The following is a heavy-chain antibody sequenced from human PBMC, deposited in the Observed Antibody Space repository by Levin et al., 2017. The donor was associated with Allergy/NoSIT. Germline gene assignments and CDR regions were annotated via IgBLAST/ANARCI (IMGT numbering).Heavy chain of an antibody. V-gene: IGHV3-21*01. J-gene: IGHJ3*02. CDR2: ISSSSSYI. CDR3: ARDLEVSGNIMGAFDI. D-gene: IGHD2/OR15-2a*01. CDR1: GFTFSSYS. Sequence: GESLKISCAASGFTFSSYSMNWVRQAPGKGLEWVSSISSSSSYIYYADSVKGRFTISRDNAKNSLYLQMNSLRAEDTAVYYCARDLEVSGNIMGAFDIWGQGTMVTVSS.